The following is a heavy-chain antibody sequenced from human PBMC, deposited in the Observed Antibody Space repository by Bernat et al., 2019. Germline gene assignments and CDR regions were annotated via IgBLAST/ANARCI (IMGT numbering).Heavy chain of an antibody. Sequence: QVQLVESGGGVVQPGRSLRLSCAASGFTFSSYAMHWVRQAPGKGLEWVAVISYDGSNKYYADSVKGRFTISRDNSKNTLYLQMNSLRAEDTAVYYCARDWTDIVVVVAATSSSYYFDYWGQGTLVTVSS. CDR2: ISYDGSNK. V-gene: IGHV3-30-3*01. CDR1: GFTFSSYA. J-gene: IGHJ4*02. D-gene: IGHD2-15*01. CDR3: ARDWTDIVVVVAATSSSYYFDY.